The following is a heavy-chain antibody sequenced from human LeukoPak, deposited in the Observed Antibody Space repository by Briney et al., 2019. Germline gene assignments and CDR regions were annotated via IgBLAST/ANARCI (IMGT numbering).Heavy chain of an antibody. CDR3: ATEYKGY. V-gene: IGHV3-21*04. CDR2: ISSSSNYI. J-gene: IGHJ4*02. D-gene: IGHD2-15*01. Sequence: GGSLRLSCAASGFTLSDYSMNWVRQAPGKGLEWVSSISSSSNYIYYADSVKGRFTISRDNTKNSLYLQINSLRADDTAIYYCATEYKGYWGQGTLVTVSS. CDR1: GFTLSDYS.